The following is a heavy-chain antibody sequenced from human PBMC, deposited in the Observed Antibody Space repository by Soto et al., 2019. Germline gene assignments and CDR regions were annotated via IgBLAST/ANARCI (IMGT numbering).Heavy chain of an antibody. CDR1: GFTFSSYG. V-gene: IGHV3-33*01. CDR2: IWYDGSNK. Sequence: QVQLVESGGGVVQPGRSLRLSCAASGFTFSSYGRHWVRQAPGKGLEWVAVIWYDGSNKYYADSVKGRFTISRDNSKNTLYLQMNSLRAEDTAVYYCARDRPPMIGLYDAFDIWGQGTMVTVSS. J-gene: IGHJ3*02. CDR3: ARDRPPMIGLYDAFDI. D-gene: IGHD3-10*02.